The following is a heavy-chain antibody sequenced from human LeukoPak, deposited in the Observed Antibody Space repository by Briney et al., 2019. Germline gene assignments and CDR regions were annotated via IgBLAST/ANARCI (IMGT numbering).Heavy chain of an antibody. J-gene: IGHJ4*02. CDR3: ARGRHCSGGSCYLDY. CDR1: GYTFTGYY. CDR2: INPNSGGK. D-gene: IGHD2-15*01. Sequence: ASVKVSCKASGYTFTGYYMQWVRQAPGKGLEWMGWINPNSGGKNYAQKFQGRITMTRDTSISTVYMELSRLTSDDTAVYYCARGRHCSGGSCYLDYWGQGTLVTVS. V-gene: IGHV1-2*02.